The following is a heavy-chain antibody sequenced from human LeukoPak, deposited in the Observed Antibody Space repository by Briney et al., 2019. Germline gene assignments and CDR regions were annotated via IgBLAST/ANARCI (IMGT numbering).Heavy chain of an antibody. Sequence: SVKVSCKASGGTFNSYAISWVRQAPGQGLEWMGGIIPIFGTANYAQKFQGRVTITADESTSTAYMELSSLRSEDTAVYYCARDRVSRITFGGVIALDYWGQGTLVTVSS. V-gene: IGHV1-69*13. CDR3: ARDRVSRITFGGVIALDY. D-gene: IGHD3-16*02. CDR1: GGTFNSYA. J-gene: IGHJ4*02. CDR2: IIPIFGTA.